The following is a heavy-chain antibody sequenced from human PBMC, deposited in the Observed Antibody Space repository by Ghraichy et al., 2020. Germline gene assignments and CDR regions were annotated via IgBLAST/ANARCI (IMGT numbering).Heavy chain of an antibody. CDR2: IYRDGSP. J-gene: IGHJ4*02. CDR3: ARGNGYFDS. Sequence: LSLTCVVSGFTVSSKYMNWVHQAPGKGLEWVSIIYRDGSPYYADSVRGRFTISRDNSKNTLYLQMNSLRGEDTAVYYCARGNGYFDSWGQGNLVTVSS. CDR1: GFTVSSKY. V-gene: IGHV3-53*01.